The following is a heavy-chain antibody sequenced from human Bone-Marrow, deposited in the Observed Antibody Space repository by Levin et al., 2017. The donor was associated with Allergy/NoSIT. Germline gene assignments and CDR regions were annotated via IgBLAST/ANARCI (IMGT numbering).Heavy chain of an antibody. V-gene: IGHV3-53*01. D-gene: IGHD6-13*01. Sequence: GGSLRLSCAASGFTVSSNYMSWVRQAPGKGLEWVSVIYSGGSTYYADSVKGRFTISRDNSKNTLYLQMNSLRAEDTAVYYCARVAKYSSSWRDYWGQGTLVTVSS. CDR2: IYSGGST. CDR1: GFTVSSNY. CDR3: ARVAKYSSSWRDY. J-gene: IGHJ4*02.